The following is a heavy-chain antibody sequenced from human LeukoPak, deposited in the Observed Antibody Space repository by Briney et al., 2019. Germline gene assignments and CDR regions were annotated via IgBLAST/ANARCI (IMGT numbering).Heavy chain of an antibody. Sequence: PSETLSLTCTVSGGSISSSSYYWSWIRQPPGKGLEWIGEINHSGSTNYNPSLKSRVTISVDTSKNQFSLKLSSVTAADTAVYYCASHSLGYCSSTSCPYYFDYWGQGTLVTVSS. CDR2: INHSGST. D-gene: IGHD2-2*01. CDR3: ASHSLGYCSSTSCPYYFDY. CDR1: GGSISSSSYY. V-gene: IGHV4-39*07. J-gene: IGHJ4*02.